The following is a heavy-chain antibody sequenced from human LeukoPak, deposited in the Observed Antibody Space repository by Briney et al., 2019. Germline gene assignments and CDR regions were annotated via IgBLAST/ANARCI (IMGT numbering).Heavy chain of an antibody. CDR1: GYTFTSYD. V-gene: IGHV1-8*01. Sequence: GASVKVSCKASGYTFTSYDINWVRQATGQGLEWMGWMNPNSGNTGYAQKFQGRVTMTRNTSISTAYMELSSLRSEDTAMYYCARDPSYYDILTGYHNAFDIWGQGTMVTVSS. J-gene: IGHJ3*02. CDR3: ARDPSYYDILTGYHNAFDI. CDR2: MNPNSGNT. D-gene: IGHD3-9*01.